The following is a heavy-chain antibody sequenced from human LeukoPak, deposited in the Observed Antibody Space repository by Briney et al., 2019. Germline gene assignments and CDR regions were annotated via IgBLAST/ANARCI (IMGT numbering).Heavy chain of an antibody. CDR3: ARGTYDSSGPTAAHFDY. D-gene: IGHD3-22*01. V-gene: IGHV4-34*01. CDR2: INHSGST. Sequence: PSETLSLTCAVSGGSFSGYYWSWIRQPPGKGLEWIGEINHSGSTNYNPSLKSRVTISVDTSKNQFSLKLSSVTAADTAVYYCARGTYDSSGPTAAHFDYWGRGTLVTVSS. CDR1: GGSFSGYY. J-gene: IGHJ4*02.